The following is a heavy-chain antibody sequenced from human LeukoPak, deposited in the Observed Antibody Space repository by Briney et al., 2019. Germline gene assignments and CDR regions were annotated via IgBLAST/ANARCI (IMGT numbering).Heavy chain of an antibody. CDR1: GFTFSSYA. Sequence: PGGSLRLSCAASGFTFSSYAMHWVRQAPGKGLEWVAVISYDGSNKYYADSVKGRFTISRDNSKNTLYLQMNSLRAEDTAVYYCARDRYSYGPGWYFDLWGRGTLVTVSS. D-gene: IGHD5-18*01. V-gene: IGHV3-30-3*01. J-gene: IGHJ2*01. CDR3: ARDRYSYGPGWYFDL. CDR2: ISYDGSNK.